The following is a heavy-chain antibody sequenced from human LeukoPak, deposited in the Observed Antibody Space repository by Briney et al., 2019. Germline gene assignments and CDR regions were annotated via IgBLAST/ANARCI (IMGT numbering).Heavy chain of an antibody. CDR2: IYYSGST. CDR1: GGSISSRGYY. CDR3: ARDNRKGNFDY. Sequence: SQTLSLTCTVSGGSISSRGYYWSWIRQHPGKGLEWIGYIYYSGSTYYNPSLKSRVTISEDTSKNQFSLKLSSVTAADTAVYYCARDNRKGNFDYWGQGTLVTVSS. J-gene: IGHJ4*02. V-gene: IGHV4-31*03.